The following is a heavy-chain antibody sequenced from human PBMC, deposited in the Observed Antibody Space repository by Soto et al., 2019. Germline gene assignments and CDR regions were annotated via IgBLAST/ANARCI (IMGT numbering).Heavy chain of an antibody. CDR3: ARDRRVVVPAAILDYYYYGMDV. J-gene: IGHJ6*02. V-gene: IGHV4-31*03. CDR2: IYYSGST. Sequence: SETLSLTCSVSGGSISSGGYYWSWIRQHPGKGLEWIGYIYYSGSTYYNPSLKSRVTISVDTSKSQFSLKLSSVTAADTAVYYCARDRRVVVPAAILDYYYYGMDVWGQGTTVTVSS. CDR1: GGSISSGGYY. D-gene: IGHD2-2*02.